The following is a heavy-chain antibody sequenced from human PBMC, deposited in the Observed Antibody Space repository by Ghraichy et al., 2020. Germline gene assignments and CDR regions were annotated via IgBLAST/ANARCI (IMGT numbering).Heavy chain of an antibody. CDR3: GRLAPGKSRYGMDV. Sequence: GGSLRLSCAASGFSISDHYMDWVRQAPGKGLEWVGRSRDKANSYTTENAASVKGRFTISRDDSENSVYLQMNSLKTEDTAVYYCGRLAPGKSRYGMDVWGQGTTVTVSS. CDR1: GFSISDHY. CDR2: SRDKANSYTT. D-gene: IGHD2-2*01. J-gene: IGHJ6*02. V-gene: IGHV3-72*01.